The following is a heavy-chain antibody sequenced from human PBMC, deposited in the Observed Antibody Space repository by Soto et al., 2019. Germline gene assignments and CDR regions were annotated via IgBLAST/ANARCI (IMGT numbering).Heavy chain of an antibody. CDR1: GYSFTSYW. CDR3: ARHSVNYGDYNWFDP. CDR2: IYPGDSDT. J-gene: IGHJ5*02. V-gene: IGHV5-51*01. D-gene: IGHD4-17*01. Sequence: PGESLKISCKGSGYSFTSYWFAWLRQMPGKGLEWMGIIYPGDSDTRYSPSFQGQVTISADKSISTAYLQWSSLKASDTAMYYCARHSVNYGDYNWFDPWGQGTLVTVSS.